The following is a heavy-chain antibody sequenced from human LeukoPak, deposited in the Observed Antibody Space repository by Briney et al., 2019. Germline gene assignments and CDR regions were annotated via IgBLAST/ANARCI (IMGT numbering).Heavy chain of an antibody. D-gene: IGHD3-3*01. CDR2: IYYSGST. J-gene: IGHJ4*02. CDR1: GGSISSYY. Sequence: SETLSLTCTVSGGSISSYYWSLIRQPPGKGLEWIGYIYYSGSTNYNPSLKSRVTISVDTSKNQFSLKLSSVTAADTAVYYCARFTYYDFWSGYSNQGFDYWGQGTLVTVSS. V-gene: IGHV4-59*01. CDR3: ARFTYYDFWSGYSNQGFDY.